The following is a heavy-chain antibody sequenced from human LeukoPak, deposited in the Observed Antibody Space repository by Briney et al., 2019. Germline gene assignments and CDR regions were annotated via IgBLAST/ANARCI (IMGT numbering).Heavy chain of an antibody. CDR3: ARDLYNYYGMDV. CDR2: ISSSSSYI. J-gene: IGHJ6*02. CDR1: GFTFSSYS. D-gene: IGHD2-2*02. V-gene: IGHV3-21*01. Sequence: GGSLRLSCAASGFTFSSYSMNWVRQAPGKGLEWVSSISSSSSYIYYADSVKGRFTISRDNAKNSLYLQMNSPRAEDTAVYYCARDLYNYYGMDVWGQGTTVTVSS.